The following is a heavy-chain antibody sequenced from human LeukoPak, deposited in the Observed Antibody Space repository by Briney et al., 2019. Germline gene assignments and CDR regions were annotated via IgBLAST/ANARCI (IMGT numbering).Heavy chain of an antibody. Sequence: GESLKISCKGSGYSFASYWIGWVRQMPGKGLEWVGIIYVGDSATRYSPSFQGRVTISADKSISTAYLQWSSLKASDTAMYYCARGSSGYTYGPFDYWGQGTLVTVSS. CDR3: ARGSSGYTYGPFDY. V-gene: IGHV5-51*01. CDR1: GYSFASYW. D-gene: IGHD5-18*01. J-gene: IGHJ4*02. CDR2: IYVGDSAT.